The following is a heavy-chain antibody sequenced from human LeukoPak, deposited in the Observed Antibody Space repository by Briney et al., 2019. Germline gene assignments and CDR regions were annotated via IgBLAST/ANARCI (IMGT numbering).Heavy chain of an antibody. CDR1: GFHFRTYN. V-gene: IGHV3-23*01. J-gene: IGHJ4*02. CDR3: ARDHYSSSWFTQGYYFDY. Sequence: GGSLRLSCVGSGFHFRTYNMNWVRQAPGKGLEWVSGIPSGGTNTYYADSVKGRFTISRDNSKNTLYLQMNSLRAEDTAVYYCARDHYSSSWFTQGYYFDYWGQGTLVTVSS. CDR2: IPSGGTNT. D-gene: IGHD6-13*01.